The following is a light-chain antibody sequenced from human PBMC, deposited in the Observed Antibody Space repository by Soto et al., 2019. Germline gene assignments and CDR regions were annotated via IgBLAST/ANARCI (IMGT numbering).Light chain of an antibody. CDR1: QSISSG. J-gene: IGKJ2*01. CDR3: QQYNSYLYT. V-gene: IGKV1-5*01. Sequence: DIQMTQSPSTLSASVGDRVTITCRASQSISSGLAWYQQKPGKAPKLLIYDASSLESGVPSRFSGSGSGTEFTLTNSSLQPDDFATYYCQQYNSYLYTFGQGTKLEIK. CDR2: DAS.